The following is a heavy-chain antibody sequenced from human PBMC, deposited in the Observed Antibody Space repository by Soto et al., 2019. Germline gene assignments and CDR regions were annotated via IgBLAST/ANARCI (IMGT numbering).Heavy chain of an antibody. J-gene: IGHJ4*02. Sequence: QVQLVQSGAEVKKPGSSVKVSCKASGGTFSSYTISWVRQAPGQGLEWMGRIIPILGIANYAQKFQGRVTITADKFTSTAYMELTSLRSDDTAVYYCARDSSSSWYYFDYWGQGTLVTVSS. D-gene: IGHD6-13*01. V-gene: IGHV1-69*02. CDR1: GGTFSSYT. CDR2: IIPILGIA. CDR3: ARDSSSSWYYFDY.